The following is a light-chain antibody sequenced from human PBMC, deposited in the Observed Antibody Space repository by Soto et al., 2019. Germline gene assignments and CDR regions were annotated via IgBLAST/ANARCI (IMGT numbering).Light chain of an antibody. Sequence: QSALTQPASVSGSPGQSITISCTGTSSDVGGYNYVSWYQQHPGKAPKLMIYDVNNRPSGVSNRFSGSTSGNTASLTISGLQAEDEGDYYCGSYTSSITLVFGGGTKLTVL. CDR1: SSDVGGYNY. CDR3: GSYTSSITLV. CDR2: DVN. V-gene: IGLV2-14*01. J-gene: IGLJ2*01.